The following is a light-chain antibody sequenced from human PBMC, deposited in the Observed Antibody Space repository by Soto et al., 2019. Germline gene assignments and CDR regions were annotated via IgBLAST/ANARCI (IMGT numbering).Light chain of an antibody. Sequence: DIQMTQSPSSLSASVGNRVTITCQASQDIATYLNWYQQKPGKAPNRLIYDASNLETGVPSKFSGGGSGTHFTSTISNLQTEDIATYYCQKYDNLPPTWTFGQGTKVEIE. CDR2: DAS. CDR1: QDIATY. CDR3: QKYDNLPPTWT. V-gene: IGKV1-33*01. J-gene: IGKJ1*01.